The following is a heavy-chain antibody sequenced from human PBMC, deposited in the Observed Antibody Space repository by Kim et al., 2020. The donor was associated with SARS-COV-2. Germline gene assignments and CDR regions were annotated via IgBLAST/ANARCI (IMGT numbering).Heavy chain of an antibody. D-gene: IGHD1-1*01. V-gene: IGHV3-21*06. Sequence: GGSLRLSCAASGFTFRGSTMAWVRQAPGTGLEWVSPISSDSSYIYYSDSVKGRFTISRDNAKSSLFLQMNSLRAEDTAVYFCARLTDLEYFDYWGQGTLVIVP. CDR3: ARLTDLEYFDY. CDR1: GFTFRGST. J-gene: IGHJ4*02. CDR2: ISSDSSYI.